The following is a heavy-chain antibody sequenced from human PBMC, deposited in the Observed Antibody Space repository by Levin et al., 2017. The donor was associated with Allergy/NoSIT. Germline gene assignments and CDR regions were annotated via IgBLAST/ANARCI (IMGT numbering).Heavy chain of an antibody. CDR2: SSSDSYI. CDR3: AREAVTDPSPDWYFDL. Sequence: GGSLRLSCAASGFTFSRYSMNWVRQAPGKGLEWVSSSSSDSYIYYADLVKGRFTISRDNAKNSVYLQMNSLRAEDTAVYYCAREAVTDPSPDWYFDLWGRGTLVTVSS. J-gene: IGHJ2*01. D-gene: IGHD4-17*01. CDR1: GFTFSRYS. V-gene: IGHV3-21*01.